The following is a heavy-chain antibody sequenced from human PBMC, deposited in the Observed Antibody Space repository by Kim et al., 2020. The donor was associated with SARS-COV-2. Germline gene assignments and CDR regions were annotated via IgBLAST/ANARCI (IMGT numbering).Heavy chain of an antibody. D-gene: IGHD3-3*01. Sequence: VKGRITIYRDNAKNSLYLQMSSLRAEDTAVYYCAREIAYYDFWSGLPGFDYWGQGTLVTVSS. V-gene: IGHV3-48*03. J-gene: IGHJ4*02. CDR3: AREIAYYDFWSGLPGFDY.